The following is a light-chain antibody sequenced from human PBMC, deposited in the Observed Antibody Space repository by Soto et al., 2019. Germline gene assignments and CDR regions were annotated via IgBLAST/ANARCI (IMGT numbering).Light chain of an antibody. Sequence: EIVLTQSPGTLSLSPGESATISCRASQGVSRSYIAWYHQKPGQAPRLLIYGASSRATGIPDRFSGSGSGTDVTLTISRLEPEDFALYYCHQYDVSPRTFGQGTKVEIK. CDR1: QGVSRSY. J-gene: IGKJ1*01. CDR2: GAS. V-gene: IGKV3-20*01. CDR3: HQYDVSPRT.